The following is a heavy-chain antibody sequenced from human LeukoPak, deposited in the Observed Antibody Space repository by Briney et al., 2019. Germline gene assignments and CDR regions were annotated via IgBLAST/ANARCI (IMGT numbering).Heavy chain of an antibody. D-gene: IGHD2-21*01. Sequence: SETLSLTCTVSGGSISGSYWSWIRQPAGKGLEWIGRILTGGTTHYNPSLKSRVTMSVDTSKNQFSLRLSSVTAADTAVYYCVRVFDKDVWGKGTTVTVSS. CDR1: GGSISGSY. J-gene: IGHJ6*03. V-gene: IGHV4-4*07. CDR2: ILTGGTT. CDR3: VRVFDKDV.